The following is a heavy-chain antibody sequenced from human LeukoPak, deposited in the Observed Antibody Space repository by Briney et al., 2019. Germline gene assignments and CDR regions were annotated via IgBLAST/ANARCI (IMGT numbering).Heavy chain of an antibody. CDR3: ARGKGIFGVVISYYYYYYMDV. CDR1: GGTFSSYA. D-gene: IGHD3-3*01. Sequence: SVKVSCKASGGTFSSYAISWVRQAPGQGLEWMGGIIPIFGTANYAQTFQGRVTITADESTSTAYMELSSLRSEDTAVYYCARGKGIFGVVISYYYYYYMDVWGKGTTVTVSS. CDR2: IIPIFGTA. J-gene: IGHJ6*03. V-gene: IGHV1-69*01.